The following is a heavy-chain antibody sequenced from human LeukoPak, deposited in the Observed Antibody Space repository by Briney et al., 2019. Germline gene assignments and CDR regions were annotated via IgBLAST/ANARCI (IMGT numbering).Heavy chain of an antibody. V-gene: IGHV3-48*02. J-gene: IGHJ4*01. CDR3: ARDRDTSSWYVVPFDY. Sequence: GGSLRLSCAASGFTFSSYSMNWVRQAPGKGLKWISYINTGSTTIYYADSVKGRFTISRDNAKSSLYLQMNSLRDEDTAVYYCARDRDTSSWYVVPFDYWGQGTLVTVSS. D-gene: IGHD6-13*01. CDR2: INTGSTTI. CDR1: GFTFSSYS.